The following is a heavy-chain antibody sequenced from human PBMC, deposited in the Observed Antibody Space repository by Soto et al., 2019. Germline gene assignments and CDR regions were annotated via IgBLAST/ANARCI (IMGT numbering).Heavy chain of an antibody. J-gene: IGHJ4*02. D-gene: IGHD3-3*01. V-gene: IGHV2-5*02. CDR1: GFSLTTIGVV. CDR3: PHRVLRTVFGLVTTTAIDFDF. CDR2: IYWDDDK. Sequence: QITLNESGPTQVKPRQTLTLTCTFSGFSLTTIGVVVGWIRQAPGKAPEWLALIYWDDDKRYSPSLKSRLTIITDTSKNPVVLTMAALDPADTATYSCPHRVLRTVFGLVTTTAIDFDFWGQGTPVAVSS.